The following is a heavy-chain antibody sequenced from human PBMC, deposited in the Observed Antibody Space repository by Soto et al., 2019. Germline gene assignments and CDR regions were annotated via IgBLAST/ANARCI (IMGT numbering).Heavy chain of an antibody. Sequence: GASVKVSCKASGFTFTSSAVQWVRQARGQRLEWIGWIVVGSGNTNYAQKFQERVTITRDMSTSTAYMELSSLRSEDTAVYYCAAAPYYYDSSGYYRALGYWGQGTLVTVSS. V-gene: IGHV1-58*01. CDR2: IVVGSGNT. CDR3: AAAPYYYDSSGYYRALGY. J-gene: IGHJ4*02. CDR1: GFTFTSSA. D-gene: IGHD3-22*01.